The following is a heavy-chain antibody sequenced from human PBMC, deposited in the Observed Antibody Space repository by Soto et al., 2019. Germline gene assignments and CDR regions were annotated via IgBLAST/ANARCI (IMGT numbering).Heavy chain of an antibody. D-gene: IGHD6-19*01. CDR1: GDSVSSNSAA. J-gene: IGHJ6*02. Sequence: PSQTLSLTCAISGDSVSSNSAAWNWIRQSPSRGLEWLGRTYYRSKWYNDYAVSVKSRITINPDTSKNQFSLQLNSVTPEDTAVYYCAKSRGMDSSGWYGVYYYYGMDVWGQGTTVTVSS. CDR2: TYYRSKWYN. V-gene: IGHV6-1*01. CDR3: AKSRGMDSSGWYGVYYYYGMDV.